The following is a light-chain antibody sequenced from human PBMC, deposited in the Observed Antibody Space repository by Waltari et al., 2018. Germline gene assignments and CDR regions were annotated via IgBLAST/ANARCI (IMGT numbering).Light chain of an antibody. J-gene: IGKJ2*01. CDR1: RSVSSK. CDR2: GAS. V-gene: IGKV3D-15*01. CDR3: QQYDNWPYT. Sequence: EIVMTQSPATLSVSPGERATLSCRARRSVSSKLVGYQQKPGQAPRLLINGASTRATGIPARFSGSGSGTEFTLTISSLQSEDFAVYYCQQYDNWPYTFGQGTKLEIK.